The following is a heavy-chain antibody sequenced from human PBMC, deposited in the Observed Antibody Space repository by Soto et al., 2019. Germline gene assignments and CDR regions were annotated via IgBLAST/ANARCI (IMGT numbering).Heavy chain of an antibody. Sequence: GESLKISCKGSGYSFTSYWIGWVRQMPGKGLEWMGIIYPGDSDTRYSPSFQGQVTISADKSISTAYLQWSSLKASDTAMYYCAGQGIDGYNKGPSYYYGMDVWGQGTTVTVSS. V-gene: IGHV5-51*01. CDR1: GYSFTSYW. CDR3: AGQGIDGYNKGPSYYYGMDV. J-gene: IGHJ6*02. D-gene: IGHD5-12*01. CDR2: IYPGDSDT.